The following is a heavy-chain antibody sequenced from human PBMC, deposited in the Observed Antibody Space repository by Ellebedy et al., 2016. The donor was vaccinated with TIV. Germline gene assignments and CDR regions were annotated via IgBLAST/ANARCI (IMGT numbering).Heavy chain of an antibody. V-gene: IGHV3-30*18. Sequence: GGSLRLSCAASGISFSSYAIHWVRQAPGEGLEWVAVISYDGNNKFYADSVKGRFTISRDNSKSTVYLQMNSLRPEDTAVYYCAKPKEHMSLMIYDYYFDLWGQGTLVTVTS. J-gene: IGHJ4*02. D-gene: IGHD5/OR15-5a*01. CDR1: GISFSSYA. CDR2: ISYDGNNK. CDR3: AKPKEHMSLMIYDYYFDL.